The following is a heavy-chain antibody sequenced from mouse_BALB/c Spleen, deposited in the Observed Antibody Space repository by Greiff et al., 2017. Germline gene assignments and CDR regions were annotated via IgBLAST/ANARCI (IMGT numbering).Heavy chain of an antibody. J-gene: IGHJ1*01. Sequence: EVKLMESGGGLVKPGGSLKLSCAASGFTFSSYAMSWVRQTPEKRLEWVATISSGGSYTYYPDSVKGRFTISRDNAKNTLYLQMSSLRSEDTAMYYCARHDGSSYLDFDVWGAGTTVTVSS. V-gene: IGHV5-9-3*01. CDR3: ARHDGSSYLDFDV. CDR1: GFTFSSYA. D-gene: IGHD1-1*01. CDR2: ISSGGSYT.